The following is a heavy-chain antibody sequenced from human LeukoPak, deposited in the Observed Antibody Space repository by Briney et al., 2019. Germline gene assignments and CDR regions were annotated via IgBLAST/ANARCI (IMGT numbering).Heavy chain of an antibody. Sequence: PSETLSLTCAVYGGSFTSYYWSWIRQPPGKGLEWIGEISHTGHTNYNPSLKSRVTMSVETSKNQLSLILSSVTAADTAVYYCARGPYSSDAGYWGEGTLVTVSS. D-gene: IGHD6-25*01. CDR3: ARGPYSSDAGY. V-gene: IGHV4-34*01. CDR2: ISHTGHT. CDR1: GGSFTSYY. J-gene: IGHJ4*02.